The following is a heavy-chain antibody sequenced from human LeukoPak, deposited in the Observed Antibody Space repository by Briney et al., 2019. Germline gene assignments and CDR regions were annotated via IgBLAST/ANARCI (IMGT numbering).Heavy chain of an antibody. D-gene: IGHD3-16*01. CDR1: GGSVSSGSYY. Sequence: SETLSLTCTVSGGSVSSGSYYWSWIRQPPGKGPGWIGYIYYSGSTNYNPSLKSRVTISVDTSKNQFSLKLSSVTAADTAVYYCAREGGAYYYYGMDVWGQGTTVTVSS. J-gene: IGHJ6*02. CDR2: IYYSGST. V-gene: IGHV4-61*01. CDR3: AREGGAYYYYGMDV.